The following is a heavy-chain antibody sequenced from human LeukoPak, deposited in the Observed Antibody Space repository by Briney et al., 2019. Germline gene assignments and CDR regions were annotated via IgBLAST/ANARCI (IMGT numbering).Heavy chain of an antibody. D-gene: IGHD6-13*01. CDR1: GGSISSYY. CDR2: IYYSGST. V-gene: IGHV4-59*12. Sequence: SETLSLTCTVSGGSISSYYWSWIRQPPGKGLEGIGYIYYSGSTTYNPSLKSRVTISVDTSTNQFSLKLSSVTAADTAVYYCARGAGYSSRWYNYWGQGTLVTVSS. J-gene: IGHJ4*02. CDR3: ARGAGYSSRWYNY.